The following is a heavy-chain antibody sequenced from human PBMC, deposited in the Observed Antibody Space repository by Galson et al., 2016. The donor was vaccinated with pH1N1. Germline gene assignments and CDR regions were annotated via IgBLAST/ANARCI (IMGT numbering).Heavy chain of an antibody. J-gene: IGHJ4*02. Sequence: SLRLSCAASGYTFSNYWMSWVRQAPGKGLEWVANINQDGSVKYYVDSVKGRFTISRDNAESSMYMEMNSLRVEETAVDYCTRGVPTVGGYWGQGTLVTVAS. D-gene: IGHD4-23*01. CDR2: INQDGSVK. CDR3: TRGVPTVGGY. V-gene: IGHV3-7*01. CDR1: GYTFSNYW.